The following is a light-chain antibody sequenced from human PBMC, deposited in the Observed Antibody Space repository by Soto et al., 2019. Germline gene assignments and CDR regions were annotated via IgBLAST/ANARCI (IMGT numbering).Light chain of an antibody. CDR1: QSVGSS. J-gene: IGKJ1*01. CDR2: AAS. V-gene: IGKV3-11*01. Sequence: EIVLAQSPATLSLSPGERATLSCRTSQSVGSSLAWYQQRLGQAPRLLIYAASDRATGIPGRFSGSGSGTDFTLIISSLEPEDLAFYYCQQGNTWPWTFGQGTKVDIK. CDR3: QQGNTWPWT.